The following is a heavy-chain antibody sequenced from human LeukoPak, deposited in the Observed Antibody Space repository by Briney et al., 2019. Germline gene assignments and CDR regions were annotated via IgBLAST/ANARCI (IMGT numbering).Heavy chain of an antibody. D-gene: IGHD4-17*01. Sequence: PSETLSLTCTVSGGSISSYYWSWLRQPPGKGLEWIGYIYYSGSTNYNHSLKSRVTISVDTSKNQFSLKLSSVTAADTAVYYCARLQDGDYRRLGVNWFDPWGQGTLVTVSS. CDR1: GGSISSYY. V-gene: IGHV4-59*01. J-gene: IGHJ5*02. CDR2: IYYSGST. CDR3: ARLQDGDYRRLGVNWFDP.